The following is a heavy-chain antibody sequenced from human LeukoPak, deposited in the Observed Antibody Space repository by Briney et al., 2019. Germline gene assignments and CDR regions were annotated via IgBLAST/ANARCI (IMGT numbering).Heavy chain of an antibody. J-gene: IGHJ4*02. CDR3: AKDRAVYSYGYNFDY. V-gene: IGHV3-30*02. Sequence: SGGSLRLSCAASGFTFSSYGMHWVRQAPGKGLEWVAVIWYGGSNKYYADSVKGRFTISRDNSKNTLYLQMNSLRAEDTAVFYCAKDRAVYSYGYNFDYWGQGTLVTVSS. CDR1: GFTFSSYG. CDR2: IWYGGSNK. D-gene: IGHD5-18*01.